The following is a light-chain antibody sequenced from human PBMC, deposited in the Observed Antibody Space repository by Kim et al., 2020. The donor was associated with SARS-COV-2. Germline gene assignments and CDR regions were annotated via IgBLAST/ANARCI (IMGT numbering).Light chain of an antibody. V-gene: IGKV3-15*01. Sequence: VSPAARAPLPCRADQTIGPNLAWYQQKPGQAPSLLIYGASNRATGVPARFSGSGSGTEFTLTISSLQSEDFAVYFCQQYKNWPPYTFGQGTKLEI. CDR3: QQYKNWPPYT. J-gene: IGKJ2*01. CDR1: QTIGPN. CDR2: GAS.